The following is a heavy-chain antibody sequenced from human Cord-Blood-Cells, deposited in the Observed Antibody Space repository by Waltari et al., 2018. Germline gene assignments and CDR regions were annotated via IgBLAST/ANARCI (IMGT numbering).Heavy chain of an antibody. V-gene: IGHV1-2*02. CDR1: GYTFTGYY. CDR2: IKPHHGGT. D-gene: IGHD6-13*01. Sequence: QVQLVQSGAEVKKPGASVKVSCKASGYTFTGYYMHWVRQAPGQGLEWMGWIKPHHGGTNHAKKFQGRVTVTRETAISTAYMGLSRLRSDDTAVYYCARDLRDGQQLVDYWGQGTLVTVSS. J-gene: IGHJ4*02. CDR3: ARDLRDGQQLVDY.